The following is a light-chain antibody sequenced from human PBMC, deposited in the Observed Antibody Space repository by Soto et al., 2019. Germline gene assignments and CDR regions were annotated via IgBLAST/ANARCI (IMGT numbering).Light chain of an antibody. Sequence: EIVLTQSPGTLSLSPGERATLSCRASQSVSSSYLAWYQQKPGQAPRLLIYGASSRATGIPGRFSGSGSGTDFTFTISRLEPEDFAVYYCQQHGTSPFTFGPGTKVDIK. V-gene: IGKV3-20*01. J-gene: IGKJ3*01. CDR2: GAS. CDR3: QQHGTSPFT. CDR1: QSVSSSY.